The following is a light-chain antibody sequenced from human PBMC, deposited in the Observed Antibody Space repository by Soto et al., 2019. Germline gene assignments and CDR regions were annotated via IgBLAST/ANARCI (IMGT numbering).Light chain of an antibody. CDR2: DVI. CDR1: PSDVGSYNL. Sequence: QSVLTQPASVSGSPGQSITISCTGTPSDVGSYNLVSWYQQHPGKAPKIMIYDVIKRPSGVSNRFSASKSGNTASLTISGLQAEDDADDYCCSSAGSSTLVFGGGTKLTVL. CDR3: CSSAGSSTLV. J-gene: IGLJ3*02. V-gene: IGLV2-23*02.